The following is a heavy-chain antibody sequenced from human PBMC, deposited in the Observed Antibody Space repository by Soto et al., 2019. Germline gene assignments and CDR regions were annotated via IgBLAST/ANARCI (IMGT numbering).Heavy chain of an antibody. D-gene: IGHD5-18*01. CDR2: IIPIFGTS. J-gene: IGHJ5*02. V-gene: IGHV1-69*06. CDR1: GGTFSSYA. CDR3: ARYGWSGYSYGYLPNWFDP. Sequence: QVQLVQSGAEVKKPGSSVKVSCKASGGTFSSYAISWVRQAPGQGLEWLGGIIPIFGTSTYAQKFQGRVTITADKSTTTAYMELSSLRSEDTAVYYCARYGWSGYSYGYLPNWFDPWAREPWSPSPQ.